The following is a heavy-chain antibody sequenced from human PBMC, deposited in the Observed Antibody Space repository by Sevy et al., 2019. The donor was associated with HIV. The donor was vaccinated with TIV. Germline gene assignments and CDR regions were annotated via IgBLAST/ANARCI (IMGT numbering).Heavy chain of an antibody. D-gene: IGHD1-26*01. V-gene: IGHV4-34*01. J-gene: IGHJ4*02. CDR2: IIPSGNT. CDR1: GGSFSGFY. CDR3: ARGQWEYLY. Sequence: SETLSLTCAVYGGSFSGFYWSWIRQPPGKGLEWIGEIIPSGNTNYNPSLKSRATISIDTSKNQFSLKLKSVTAADTAMHFCARGQWEYLYWGQGTLVTVSS.